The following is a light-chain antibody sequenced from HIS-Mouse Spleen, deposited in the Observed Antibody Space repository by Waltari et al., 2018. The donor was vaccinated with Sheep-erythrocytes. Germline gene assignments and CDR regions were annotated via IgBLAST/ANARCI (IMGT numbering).Light chain of an antibody. CDR2: GAS. J-gene: IGKJ3*01. CDR3: QQYGSSPFT. V-gene: IGKV3-20*01. Sequence: EIVLTQSPGTLSLSPGERATLTCRASQSVSSSYLAWYQQNPGQPPRLLIYGASSRATGMPDRFSGSGSGTDFTLTISRLEPEDFAVYYCQQYGSSPFTFGPGTKVDIK. CDR1: QSVSSSY.